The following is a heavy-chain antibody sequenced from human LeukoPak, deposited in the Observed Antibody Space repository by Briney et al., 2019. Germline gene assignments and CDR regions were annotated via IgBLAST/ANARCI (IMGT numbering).Heavy chain of an antibody. Sequence: SETLSLTCTVSGGSLNSGSFFWGWIRQPPGKGLEWIGEINHSGSTNYNPSLKSRVTISVDTSENQFSLKLSPVTAADTAVYYCARSTGYSSGWYRGGYYFDYWGQGTLVTVSS. J-gene: IGHJ4*02. CDR3: ARSTGYSSGWYRGGYYFDY. V-gene: IGHV4-39*07. CDR1: GGSLNSGSFF. D-gene: IGHD6-19*01. CDR2: INHSGST.